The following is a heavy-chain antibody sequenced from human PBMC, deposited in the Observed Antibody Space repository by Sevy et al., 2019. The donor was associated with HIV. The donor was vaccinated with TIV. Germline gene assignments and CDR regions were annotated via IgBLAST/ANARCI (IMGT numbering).Heavy chain of an antibody. J-gene: IGHJ4*02. Sequence: GGYLRLSCTTSGFTFDDYAMSWFRQAPGKGLEWVAFIARNSYEAYVGTTDYAASVKGRFIIAINDSKSVAYLQMNSLKTEDKAVYYCTRGLATADTPEYYFDYWGQGTLVTVSS. CDR2: IARNSYEAYVGTT. CDR3: TRGLATADTPEYYFDY. D-gene: IGHD5-12*01. V-gene: IGHV3-49*03. CDR1: GFTFDDYA.